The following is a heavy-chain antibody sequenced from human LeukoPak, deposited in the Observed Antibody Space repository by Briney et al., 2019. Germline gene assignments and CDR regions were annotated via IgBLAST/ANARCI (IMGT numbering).Heavy chain of an antibody. V-gene: IGHV3-21*01. CDR3: ARALYRGYYFDY. Sequence: GGSLRLSCAASGFTFTSYSMNWVRQAPGRGLEWVSSISSSSTYIYYADSVKGRFTIPRDNAKNSLYLQMNSLRAEDTAVYYCARALYRGYYFDYWGQGTLVTVSS. D-gene: IGHD3-16*01. J-gene: IGHJ4*02. CDR1: GFTFTSYS. CDR2: ISSSSTYI.